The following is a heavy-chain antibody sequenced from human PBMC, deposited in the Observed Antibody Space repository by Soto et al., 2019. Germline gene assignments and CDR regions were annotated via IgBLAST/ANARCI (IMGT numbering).Heavy chain of an antibody. CDR3: AADSTSQNVDWVSEGAFDM. CDR1: GFTFSSSA. V-gene: IGHV1-58*02. Sequence: QMQLVQSGPEVKKPGTSVKVSCKASGFTFSSSAMQWVRQARGQGLEWIGWIVVGSGDRNYAQKFQGRVTLTRDMSTNTAYMELSSLRSDDTAVYYCAADSTSQNVDWVSEGAFDMWGQGTMVTVSS. CDR2: IVVGSGDR. D-gene: IGHD3-9*01. J-gene: IGHJ3*02.